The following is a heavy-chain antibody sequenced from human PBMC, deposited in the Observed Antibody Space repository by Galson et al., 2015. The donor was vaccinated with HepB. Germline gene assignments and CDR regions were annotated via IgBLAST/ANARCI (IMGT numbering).Heavy chain of an antibody. Sequence: SVKVSCKVSGCTLTEISMYWLRRVPGKGLEFMGGSDPESGERMYGQTFQGRVTLTEDTTTDTAYMELRSLRSEDTALYYCATADLWSGYFDYWGQGTLVTVSS. CDR1: GCTLTEIS. V-gene: IGHV1-24*01. CDR3: ATADLWSGYFDY. D-gene: IGHD3-3*01. CDR2: SDPESGER. J-gene: IGHJ4*02.